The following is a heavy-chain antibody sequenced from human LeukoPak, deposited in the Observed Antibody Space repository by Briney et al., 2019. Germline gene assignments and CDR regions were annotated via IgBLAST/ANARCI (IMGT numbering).Heavy chain of an antibody. D-gene: IGHD3-10*01. Sequence: SVKVSCKASGGTFSSYAISWVRQAPGQGLEWMGGIIPIFGTANCAQKFQGRVTITTDESTSTAYMELSSLRSEDTAVYYCASDFRFGELLRDHYYYYYMDVWGKGTTVTVSS. V-gene: IGHV1-69*05. CDR1: GGTFSSYA. CDR2: IIPIFGTA. CDR3: ASDFRFGELLRDHYYYYYMDV. J-gene: IGHJ6*03.